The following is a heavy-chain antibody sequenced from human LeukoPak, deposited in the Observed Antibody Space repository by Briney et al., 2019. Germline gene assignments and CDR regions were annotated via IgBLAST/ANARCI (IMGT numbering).Heavy chain of an antibody. V-gene: IGHV4-39*07. J-gene: IGHJ6*03. CDR3: ARDYYYYYYMDV. CDR2: IYYSGST. Sequence: SETLSLTCTVSGGSISSSSYYWGWIRQPPGKGLEWIGSIYYSGSTYYNPSLKSRVTISVDTSKNQFSLKLSSVTAADTAVYYCARDYYYYYYMDVWGKGTTVTVSS. CDR1: GGSISSSSYY.